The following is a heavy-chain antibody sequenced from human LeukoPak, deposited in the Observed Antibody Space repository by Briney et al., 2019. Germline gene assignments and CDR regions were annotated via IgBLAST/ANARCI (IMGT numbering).Heavy chain of an antibody. CDR1: GFTFRDYA. J-gene: IGHJ4*01. Sequence: GGSLRLSCVGSGFTFRDYAMHWVRQAPDRGLEWVASIWYDGSNKYYAYSVTGRFTISRDNSKNTVYLQMNSQIVEDTAIYYYSRGVGTMGGRADYWGQGTQVTVSS. CDR2: IWYDGSNK. CDR3: SRGVGTMGGRADY. V-gene: IGHV3-33*01. D-gene: IGHD1-26*01.